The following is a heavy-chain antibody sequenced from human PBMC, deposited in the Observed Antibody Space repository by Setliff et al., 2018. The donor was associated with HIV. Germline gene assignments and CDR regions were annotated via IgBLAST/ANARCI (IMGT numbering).Heavy chain of an antibody. D-gene: IGHD3-22*01. CDR2: ISSSSSYI. Sequence: GGSLRLSCAASGFTFSTYRMNWVRQAPGKGLEWVSSISSSSSYIYYADSLKGRFTISRDNAKNSLYLQMNSLRAEDTAVYYCARVRDYYDSSGYEGYYFDYWGQGTLVTVSS. CDR1: GFTFSTYR. V-gene: IGHV3-21*04. CDR3: ARVRDYYDSSGYEGYYFDY. J-gene: IGHJ4*02.